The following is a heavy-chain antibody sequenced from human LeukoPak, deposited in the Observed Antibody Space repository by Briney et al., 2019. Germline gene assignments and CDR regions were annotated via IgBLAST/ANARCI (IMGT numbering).Heavy chain of an antibody. J-gene: IGHJ6*03. V-gene: IGHV3-66*01. CDR1: GFTVSSNY. Sequence: PGGSLRLSCAASGFTVSSNYMSWVRQAPGKGLEWVSVIYSDGSTYYADSVKGRFTISRDNSKNTLYLQMNSLRAEDTAVYYCARAPGDYDILTGYPNYYYYYMDVWGKGTTVTISS. CDR3: ARAPGDYDILTGYPNYYYYYMDV. CDR2: IYSDGST. D-gene: IGHD3-9*01.